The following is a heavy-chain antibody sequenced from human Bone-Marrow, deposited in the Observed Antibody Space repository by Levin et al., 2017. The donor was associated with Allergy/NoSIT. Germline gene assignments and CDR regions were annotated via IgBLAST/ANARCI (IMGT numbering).Heavy chain of an antibody. V-gene: IGHV4/OR15-8*02. J-gene: IGHJ3*02. D-gene: IGHD2-21*02. Sequence: ASETLSLTCVVSGGSIRSSAWWSWVRQAPGKGLEWIGESYHSGKTHYNPSLESRATISIDRSENKVSLELTSVNAADTAVYYCARERISVTHGQALEIWSQGTLVTVSS. CDR2: SYHSGKT. CDR3: ARERISVTHGQALEI. CDR1: GGSIRSSAW.